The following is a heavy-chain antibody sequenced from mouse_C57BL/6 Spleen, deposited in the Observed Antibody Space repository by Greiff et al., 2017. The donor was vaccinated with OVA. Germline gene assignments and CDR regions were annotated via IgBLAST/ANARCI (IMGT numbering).Heavy chain of an antibody. CDR3: TRGSSPREYFDV. CDR1: GYTFTDYE. D-gene: IGHD1-1*01. Sequence: QQSGAELVRPGASVTLSCKASGYTFTDYEMHWVKQTPVHGLGWVGAIDPETGGTSYNQKFKGKAILTADKSTSTAYMELRSLTAEDSAVYYCTRGSSPREYFDVWGTGTTVTVSS. V-gene: IGHV1-15*01. J-gene: IGHJ1*03. CDR2: IDPETGGT.